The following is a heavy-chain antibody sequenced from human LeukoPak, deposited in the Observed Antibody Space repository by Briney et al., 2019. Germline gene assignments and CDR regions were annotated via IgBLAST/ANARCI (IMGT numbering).Heavy chain of an antibody. D-gene: IGHD5-18*01. CDR3: ARVETAMVPYYYYYMDV. Sequence: SETLSLTCTVSGYSISSGYYWGWVRQPPGKGLEWIGSIYHSGSTYYNPSLKSRVTISVDTSKNQFSLKLSSVTAADTAVYYCARVETAMVPYYYYYMDVWGKGTTVTVSS. CDR1: GYSISSGYY. V-gene: IGHV4-38-2*02. CDR2: IYHSGST. J-gene: IGHJ6*03.